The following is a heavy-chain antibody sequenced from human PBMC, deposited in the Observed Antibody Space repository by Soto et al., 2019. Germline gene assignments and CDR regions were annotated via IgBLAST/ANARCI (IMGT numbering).Heavy chain of an antibody. CDR3: ARGIEGWYQGRYYYGMDV. CDR2: IYYSGST. D-gene: IGHD6-19*01. Sequence: QVQLQESGPGLVKPSETLSLTCTVSGGSVSSGSYYWSWIRQPPGKGLEWIGYIYYSGSTNYNPSRKSRVTISVDTSKNQFSLKLSSVTAADTAVYYCARGIEGWYQGRYYYGMDVWGPRDHGHRLL. CDR1: GGSVSSGSYY. J-gene: IGHJ6*01. V-gene: IGHV4-61*01.